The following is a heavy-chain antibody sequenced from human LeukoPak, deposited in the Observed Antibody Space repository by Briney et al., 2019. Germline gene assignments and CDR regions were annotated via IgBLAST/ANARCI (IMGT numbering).Heavy chain of an antibody. Sequence: GGTLRLSCAASGFTFSSYGMSWVRQAPGKGLEWVSAISGSGGSTYYADSVKGRFTISRDNSKNTLYLQMNSLRAEDTAVYYCAKKTLYYDSKDWGQGTLVTVSS. V-gene: IGHV3-23*01. CDR3: AKKTLYYDSKD. CDR2: ISGSGGST. J-gene: IGHJ4*02. CDR1: GFTFSSYG. D-gene: IGHD3-22*01.